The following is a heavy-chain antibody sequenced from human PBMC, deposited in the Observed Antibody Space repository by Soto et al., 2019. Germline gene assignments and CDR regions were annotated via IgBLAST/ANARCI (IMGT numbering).Heavy chain of an antibody. V-gene: IGHV1-46*03. CDR1: GYTFTIYY. CDR3: ARAVATLNLASPY. D-gene: IGHD5-12*01. Sequence: GASVKVSCKSSGYTFTIYYMHWVRQAPGQGLEWMGIINPSGGSTSYAQKFQGRVTMTRDTSTSTVYMELSSLRSEDTAVYYCARAVATLNLASPYWGQGTLVTVSS. J-gene: IGHJ4*02. CDR2: INPSGGST.